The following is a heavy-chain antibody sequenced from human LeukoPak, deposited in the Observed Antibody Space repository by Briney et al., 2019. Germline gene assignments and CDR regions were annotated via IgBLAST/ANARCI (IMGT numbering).Heavy chain of an antibody. CDR1: GFTFSDYY. J-gene: IGHJ4*02. V-gene: IGHV3-11*04. CDR2: ISSSGSTI. CDR3: ARARDSSAWNIGFDY. D-gene: IGHD6-19*01. Sequence: GGSLRLSCAASGFTFSDYYMSWIRQAPGKGLEWVSYISSSGSTIYYADSVKGRFTISRDNAKNSLYLQMNSLRVEDTAVYYCARARDSSAWNIGFDYWGQGTLVTVSS.